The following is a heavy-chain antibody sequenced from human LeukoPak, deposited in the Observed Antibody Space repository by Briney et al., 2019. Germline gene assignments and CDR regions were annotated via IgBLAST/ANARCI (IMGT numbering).Heavy chain of an antibody. CDR1: GYTLTELS. CDR3: ATLRADYYDSSGYYYY. D-gene: IGHD3-22*01. Sequence: EASVKVSCKVSGYTLTELSMHWVRQAPGKGLEWMGGFDPGDGETIYAQKFQGRVTMTEDTSTDTACMELSSLRSEDTAVYYCATLRADYYDSSGYYYYWGQGTLVTVSS. CDR2: FDPGDGET. J-gene: IGHJ4*02. V-gene: IGHV1-24*01.